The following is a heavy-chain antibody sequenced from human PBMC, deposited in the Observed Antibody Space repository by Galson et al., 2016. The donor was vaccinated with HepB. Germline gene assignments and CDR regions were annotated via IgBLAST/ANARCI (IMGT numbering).Heavy chain of an antibody. CDR1: GFTLSSSA. CDR3: GRDYPTMTDRYPYHVDV. V-gene: IGHV3-23*01. D-gene: IGHD4-17*01. J-gene: IGHJ6*04. CDR2: ITETGSFA. Sequence: SLRLSCAASGFTLSSSAMTWVRQAPGRGLEWVSAITETGSFAYYADSVRGRFTLSRDTSKNTVYLQMNYLRADDTALYYCGRDYPTMTDRYPYHVDVWGKGPAVTVSS.